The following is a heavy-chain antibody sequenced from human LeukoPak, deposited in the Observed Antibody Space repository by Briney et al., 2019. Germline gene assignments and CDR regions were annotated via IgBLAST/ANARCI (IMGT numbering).Heavy chain of an antibody. CDR1: GGSISSYY. J-gene: IGHJ4*02. V-gene: IGHV4-59*01. D-gene: IGHD6-19*01. CDR2: IYYSGST. CDR3: ARVNSAWYGALDY. Sequence: SETLSLTCTVSGGSISSYYWSWIRQPPGKGLEWIGYIYYSGSTNYNPSLKNRVTISVDTSKNQFSLRLSSVTAADTAVYYCARVNSAWYGALDYWGQGALVTVSS.